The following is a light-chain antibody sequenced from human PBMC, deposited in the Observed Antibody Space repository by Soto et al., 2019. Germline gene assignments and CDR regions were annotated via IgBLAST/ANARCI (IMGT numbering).Light chain of an antibody. CDR1: QSVSSSY. V-gene: IGKV3-20*01. CDR2: GAS. CDR3: QQYGSAPPTT. Sequence: EIVLTQSPGTLSLSPGERATLSCRASQSVSSSYLAWYQQKPGQAPRLLIYGASSRATGIPDRFSGSGSGTDFTLTISRLEPEDFAGYYCQQYGSAPPTTFAQETR. J-gene: IGKJ5*01.